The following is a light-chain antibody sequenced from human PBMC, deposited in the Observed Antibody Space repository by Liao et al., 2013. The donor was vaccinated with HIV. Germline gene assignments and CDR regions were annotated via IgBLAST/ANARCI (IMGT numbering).Light chain of an antibody. CDR1: NIGTKS. V-gene: IGLV3-21*04. Sequence: SYELTQPPSVSVTPRKTARITCGGNNIGTKSVHWYQQKPGQAPVLVIYYGSDRPSGIPERFSGSNSGNTATLTISRVEAEDEADYYCQVWDSSSDHWMFGGGTKLTVL. J-gene: IGLJ3*02. CDR3: QVWDSSSDHWM. CDR2: YGS.